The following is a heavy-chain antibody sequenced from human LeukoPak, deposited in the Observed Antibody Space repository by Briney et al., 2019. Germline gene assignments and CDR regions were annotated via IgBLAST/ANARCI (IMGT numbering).Heavy chain of an antibody. V-gene: IGHV1-24*01. Sequence: ASVKVSCKVSGYTLTELSMHWVRQAPGKGLEWMGGFDPEDGETIYAQKFQGRVTMTEDTSTDTAYMELSSPRSEDTAVYYCATETYYYDSSGYLIWGQGAMVTVSS. CDR1: GYTLTELS. J-gene: IGHJ3*02. D-gene: IGHD3-22*01. CDR2: FDPEDGET. CDR3: ATETYYYDSSGYLI.